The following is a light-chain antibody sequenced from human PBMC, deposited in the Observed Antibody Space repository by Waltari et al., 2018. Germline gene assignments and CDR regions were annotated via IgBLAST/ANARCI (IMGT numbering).Light chain of an antibody. CDR3: QQYLTLPYS. J-gene: IGKJ2*03. V-gene: IGKV4-1*01. Sequence: EMTQSPDSLPVSLGERATINCKSSQSVLYNFNNKNYLAWFQLKPGQPPKLRIRWASTREPGVPDRFSGSGSGTDFTLTISSLQTEYVAVYYCQQYLTLPYSFGQGTKLEIK. CDR2: WAS. CDR1: QSVLYNFNNKNY.